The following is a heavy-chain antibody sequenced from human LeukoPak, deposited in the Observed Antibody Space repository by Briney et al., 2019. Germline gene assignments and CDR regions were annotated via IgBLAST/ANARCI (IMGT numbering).Heavy chain of an antibody. V-gene: IGHV4-59*01. CDR1: GGSISSYY. J-gene: IGHJ6*02. Sequence: PSETLSLTCTVSGGSISSYYWSWIRQPPGKGLEWIGYIYYSGSTNYNPSLKSRLTISVDTYKNQFSLKLSSVTAADTAVYYCATLREGYCSGGSCYDFGMDVWGQGTTVTVSS. CDR3: ATLREGYCSGGSCYDFGMDV. D-gene: IGHD2-15*01. CDR2: IYYSGST.